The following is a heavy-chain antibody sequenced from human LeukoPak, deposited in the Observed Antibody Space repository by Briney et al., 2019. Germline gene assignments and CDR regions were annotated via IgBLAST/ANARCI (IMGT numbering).Heavy chain of an antibody. CDR1: GFKFGDFY. Sequence: GGSLRLSCVVSGFKFGDFYMNWVRQAPGKGLEWVSYISNSGHYTTYADSVKGRFTISRDNAGKSLYLQMNSLRAEDTATYYCARRAGLDMGISAALDLWGQGAVVTVSP. V-gene: IGHV3-11*06. J-gene: IGHJ5*02. CDR3: ARRAGLDMGISAALDL. D-gene: IGHD6-13*01. CDR2: ISNSGHYT.